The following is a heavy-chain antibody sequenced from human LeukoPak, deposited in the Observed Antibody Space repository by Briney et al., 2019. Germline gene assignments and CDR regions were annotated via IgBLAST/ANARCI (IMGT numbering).Heavy chain of an antibody. CDR3: ARESIKIFGVVIIPFGFDY. Sequence: SVKVSCKASGGTFSSYAISWVRQAPGQGLEWMGGIIPIFGTAYYAQKFQGRVTITTDESTSTAYMELSSLRSEDTAVYYCARESIKIFGVVIIPFGFDYWGQGTLVTVSS. J-gene: IGHJ4*02. CDR1: GGTFSSYA. CDR2: IIPIFGTA. D-gene: IGHD3-3*01. V-gene: IGHV1-69*05.